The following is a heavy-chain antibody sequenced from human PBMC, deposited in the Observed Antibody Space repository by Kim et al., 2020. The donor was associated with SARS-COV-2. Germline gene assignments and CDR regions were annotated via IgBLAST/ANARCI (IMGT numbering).Heavy chain of an antibody. D-gene: IGHD3-3*01. V-gene: IGHV1-3*01. J-gene: IGHJ4*02. Sequence: ASVKVSCKASGYTFTSYAMHWVRQAPGQRLEWMGWINAGNGNTKYSQKFQGRVTITRDTSASTAYMELSSLRSEDTAVYYCARTTTPKPTYYDFWSGYAYFDYWGQGTLVTVSS. CDR1: GYTFTSYA. CDR3: ARTTTPKPTYYDFWSGYAYFDY. CDR2: INAGNGNT.